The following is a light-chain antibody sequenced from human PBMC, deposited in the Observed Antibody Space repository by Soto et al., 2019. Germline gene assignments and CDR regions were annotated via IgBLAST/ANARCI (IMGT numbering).Light chain of an antibody. CDR1: QSVSSSY. CDR3: QQYGSSPWT. V-gene: IGKV3-20*01. CDR2: GAS. Sequence: EIVLTQSPGTLSLSPGERVTLSCRASQSVSSSYLAWYQQKPGQAPMLLIYGASSRATGIPDRFSGCGSGTDFTLTINSVEPEDFAVYYCQQYGSSPWTFGQGTKVEIK. J-gene: IGKJ1*01.